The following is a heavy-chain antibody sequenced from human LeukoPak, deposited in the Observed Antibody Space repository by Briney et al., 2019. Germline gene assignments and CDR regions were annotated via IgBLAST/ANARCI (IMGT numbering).Heavy chain of an antibody. Sequence: GGSLRLSCAASGFTFDDYGMSWVRQAPGKGLEWVSGINWNGGSTGYADSVKGRFTISRDNSKNTLYLQMGSLRAEDMAVYYCARSSTTVTTGPFDYWGQGTLVTVSS. V-gene: IGHV3-20*04. CDR2: INWNGGST. CDR1: GFTFDDYG. J-gene: IGHJ4*02. D-gene: IGHD4-17*01. CDR3: ARSSTTVTTGPFDY.